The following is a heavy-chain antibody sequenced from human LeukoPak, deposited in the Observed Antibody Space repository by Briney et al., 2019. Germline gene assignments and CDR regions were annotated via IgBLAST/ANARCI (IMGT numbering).Heavy chain of an antibody. D-gene: IGHD6-6*01. CDR1: GYTFTSYG. Sequence: ASVKVSCKASGYTFTSYGISWVRQAPGQGLEWMGWISAYNGNTNYAQKFQGRVTITADESTSTAYMELSSLRSEDTAVYYCASSSGQQLVQWGGDYWGQGTLVTVSS. V-gene: IGHV1-18*01. J-gene: IGHJ4*02. CDR3: ASSSGQQLVQWGGDY. CDR2: ISAYNGNT.